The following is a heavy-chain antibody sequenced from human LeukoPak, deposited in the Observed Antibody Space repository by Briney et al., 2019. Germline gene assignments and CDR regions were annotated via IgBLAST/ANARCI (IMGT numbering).Heavy chain of an antibody. Sequence: SETLSLTCTVSGGSISSYYWSWIRQPPGEGLEWIGYIYYSGSTNYNPSLKSRVTISVDTSKNQFSLKLSSVTAADTAVYYCARGGDSGYDPQDYWGQGTLVTVSS. V-gene: IGHV4-59*01. CDR3: ARGGDSGYDPQDY. CDR2: IYYSGST. D-gene: IGHD5-12*01. J-gene: IGHJ4*02. CDR1: GGSISSYY.